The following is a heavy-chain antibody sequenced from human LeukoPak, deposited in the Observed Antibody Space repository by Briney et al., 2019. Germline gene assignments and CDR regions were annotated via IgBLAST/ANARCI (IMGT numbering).Heavy chain of an antibody. J-gene: IGHJ4*02. Sequence: GGSLRLSCAASGFTFSSYAMHWVRQAPGKGLEWVAVISYDGSNKYYADSVKGRFTISRDNSKNTLYLQMNSLRAEDTAVYYCARLPTPVGYDFWSDNDYWGQGTLVTVSS. CDR3: ARLPTPVGYDFWSDNDY. V-gene: IGHV3-30-3*01. CDR2: ISYDGSNK. D-gene: IGHD3-3*01. CDR1: GFTFSSYA.